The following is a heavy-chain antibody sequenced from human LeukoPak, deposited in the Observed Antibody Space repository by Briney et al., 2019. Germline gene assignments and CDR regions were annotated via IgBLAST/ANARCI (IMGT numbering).Heavy chain of an antibody. CDR3: ARWGSIAAEPYDD. Sequence: GRSLRLSCAASGFTFSSDWMSWVRQAPRQGLGWEANIKQDGSEKYYVDSVKGRFTISRDNAKNSLYLQMNSLRAEDTAVYYCARWGSIAAEPYDDWGQGTLVTVSS. CDR1: GFTFSSDW. D-gene: IGHD6-13*01. CDR2: IKQDGSEK. J-gene: IGHJ4*02. V-gene: IGHV3-7*05.